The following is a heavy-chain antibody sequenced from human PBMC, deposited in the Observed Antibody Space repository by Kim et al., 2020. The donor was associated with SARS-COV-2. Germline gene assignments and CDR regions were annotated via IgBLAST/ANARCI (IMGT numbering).Heavy chain of an antibody. D-gene: IGHD2-15*01. V-gene: IGHV3-11*05. Sequence: ADHGKGRITHSRESAKNSLYLQMNSRSAEDTAVYYCARVGVGAASLYYFDYWGQGTQVTVSS. CDR3: ARVGVGAASLYYFDY. J-gene: IGHJ4*02.